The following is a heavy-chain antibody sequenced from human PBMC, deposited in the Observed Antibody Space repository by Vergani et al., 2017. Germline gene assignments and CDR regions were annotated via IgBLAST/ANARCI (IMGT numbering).Heavy chain of an antibody. V-gene: IGHV4-38-2*02. CDR1: GYSISSGYY. CDR2: IYHSGST. Sequence: QVQLQESGPGLVKPSETLSLTCTVSGYSISSGYYWGWIRQPPGKGLEWIGSIYHSGSTYYNPSLKSRVTISVDTSKNQFSLKLSSVAAADTAVHYCARGLPTCFDYWGQGTLVTVSS. CDR3: ARGLPTCFDY. J-gene: IGHJ4*02.